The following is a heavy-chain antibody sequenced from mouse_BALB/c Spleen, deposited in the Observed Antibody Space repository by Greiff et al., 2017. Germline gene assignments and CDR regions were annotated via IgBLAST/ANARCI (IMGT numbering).Heavy chain of an antibody. J-gene: IGHJ4*01. CDR1: GFTFSSSG. V-gene: IGHV5-6*02. CDR3: ARHDDYDGYYAMDY. Sequence: EVMLVESGGDLVKPGGSLKLSCAASGFTFSSSGMSWVRQTPAKRLEWVATISSGGSYTYYPDSVKGRFTISRDNAKNTLYLQMSSLKSEDTAMYYCARHDDYDGYYAMDYWGQGTSVTVSS. D-gene: IGHD2-4*01. CDR2: ISSGGSYT.